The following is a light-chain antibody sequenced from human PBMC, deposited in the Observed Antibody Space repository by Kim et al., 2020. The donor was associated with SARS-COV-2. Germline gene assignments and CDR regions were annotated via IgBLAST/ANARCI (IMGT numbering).Light chain of an antibody. Sequence: EIVLTQSPGTLSLSPGERATLSCRASQSVRSSYLAWYQQKPGQAPRLLIYGASIRATGIPDRFSGGGSGTDFTLTISRLEPEDFAVYFCQQYGSSYTFGQGTKLEIK. CDR3: QQYGSSYT. V-gene: IGKV3-20*01. CDR1: QSVRSSY. CDR2: GAS. J-gene: IGKJ2*01.